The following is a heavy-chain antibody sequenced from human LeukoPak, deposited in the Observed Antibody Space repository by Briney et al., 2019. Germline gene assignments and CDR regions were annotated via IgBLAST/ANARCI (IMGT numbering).Heavy chain of an antibody. V-gene: IGHV1-46*02. CDR3: ARQGGYSNAIGMGY. D-gene: IGHD5-12*01. Sequence: ASVKVSCKASGYTFNNHYIYWVRQAPGQGLEWMGMINPSGGSRSYAQKFQGRVTMTRDTSTGTVYMELSSLRSEDTAVYYCARQGGYSNAIGMGYWGQGTLVIVSS. CDR2: INPSGGSR. CDR1: GYTFNNHY. J-gene: IGHJ4*02.